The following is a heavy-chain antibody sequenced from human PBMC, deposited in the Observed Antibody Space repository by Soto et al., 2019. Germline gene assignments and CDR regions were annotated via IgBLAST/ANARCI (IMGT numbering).Heavy chain of an antibody. J-gene: IGHJ6*02. CDR1: VYTFTGYY. D-gene: IGHD3-16*02. CDR3: ARDSVDGRYNGMDV. V-gene: IGHV1-2*04. Sequence: QVQLVQSGAEVKKPGASVKVSCKASVYTFTGYYMHWVRQAPGQGLEWMGWINPNSGGTNYAQKFQGWVTMTRDTSISTAYMELSRLRSDDTAVYYCARDSVDGRYNGMDVWGQGTTVTVSS. CDR2: INPNSGGT.